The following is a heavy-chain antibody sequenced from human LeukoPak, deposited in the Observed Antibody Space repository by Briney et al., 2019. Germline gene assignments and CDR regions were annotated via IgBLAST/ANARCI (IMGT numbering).Heavy chain of an antibody. J-gene: IGHJ4*02. CDR2: INHSGST. V-gene: IGHV4-34*01. CDR3: ARGLEVSPTVTYLYYFDY. D-gene: IGHD4-17*01. CDR1: CGPFSGYY. Sequence: SETLTLTCAVYCGPFSGYYWSWIGQPPGKGLEWIGEINHSGSTNYNPSLKSRVTMSVDTSKNHFTLKLSSVTAADTAVYYCARGLEVSPTVTYLYYFDYWGQGTLVTVSS.